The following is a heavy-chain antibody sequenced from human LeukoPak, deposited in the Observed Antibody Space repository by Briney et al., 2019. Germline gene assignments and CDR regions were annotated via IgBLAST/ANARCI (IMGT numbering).Heavy chain of an antibody. CDR3: ARDHGYALDY. J-gene: IGHJ4*02. Sequence: GRSLRLSCAAAGFTFSYYSMNWVRQAPGKGLEWVSYINSISGEIWYADSVKGRFTISRDDAKNSLYLQMNSLRDEDTAVYYCARDHGYALDYWGQETLVTVSS. D-gene: IGHD5-12*01. CDR2: INSISGEI. V-gene: IGHV3-48*02. CDR1: GFTFSYYS.